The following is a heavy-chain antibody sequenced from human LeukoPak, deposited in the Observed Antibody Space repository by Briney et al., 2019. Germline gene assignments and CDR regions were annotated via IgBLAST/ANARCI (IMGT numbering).Heavy chain of an antibody. CDR3: ASRITTDMDV. V-gene: IGHV3-30*02. J-gene: IGHJ6*03. CDR1: GFTFSSYG. D-gene: IGHD3-3*01. CDR2: IRYDGSNK. Sequence: PGGSLRLSCAASGFTFSSYGMHWVRQAPGKGLEWVAFIRYDGSNKYYADSVKGRFTLSRDNSKNTLYLQMNSLRAEDTAVYYCASRITTDMDVWGTGTTVTVSS.